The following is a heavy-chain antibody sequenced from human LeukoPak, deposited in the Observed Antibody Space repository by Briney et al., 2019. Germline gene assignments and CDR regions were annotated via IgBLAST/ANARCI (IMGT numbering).Heavy chain of an antibody. J-gene: IGHJ4*02. CDR3: AKDPERWLQLRLGFSD. V-gene: IGHV3-23*01. CDR1: GFTFSSYG. CDR2: VSGSGRNT. Sequence: GGSLRPSCAASGFTFSSYGMSWVRQAPGKGLEWVSGVSGSGRNTYYADSVKGRFTLSRDNSKNTLYLQMNSLRAEDTAVYYCAKDPERWLQLRLGFSDWGQGTLVTVSS. D-gene: IGHD5-24*01.